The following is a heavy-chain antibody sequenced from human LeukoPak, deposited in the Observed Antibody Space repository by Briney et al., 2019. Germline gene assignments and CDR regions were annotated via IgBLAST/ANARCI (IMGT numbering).Heavy chain of an antibody. Sequence: GASVKVSCKASGGTFSSYAISWVRQAPGQGLEWMGGIIPIFGTANYAQKFQGRVTITADESTSTAYMELRSLRSDDTAVYYCARDGPPFIEYYDILTGPYDAFDVWGQGTMVTVSS. CDR1: GGTFSSYA. CDR2: IIPIFGTA. CDR3: ARDGPPFIEYYDILTGPYDAFDV. V-gene: IGHV1-69*13. J-gene: IGHJ3*01. D-gene: IGHD3-9*01.